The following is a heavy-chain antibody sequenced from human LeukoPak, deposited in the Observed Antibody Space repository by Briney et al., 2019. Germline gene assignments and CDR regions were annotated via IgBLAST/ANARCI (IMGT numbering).Heavy chain of an antibody. CDR2: IYYSGST. CDR3: ARRWFRGIDY. CDR1: GGSISSSSYY. J-gene: IGHJ4*02. Sequence: KASETLSLTCTVSGGSISSSSYYWGWIRQPPGKGLEWIGSIYYSGSTYYNPSLKSRVTISVDTSKNQFSLKLSSVTAADTAVYYCARRWFRGIDYWGQGTLVTVSS. D-gene: IGHD3-10*01. V-gene: IGHV4-39*07.